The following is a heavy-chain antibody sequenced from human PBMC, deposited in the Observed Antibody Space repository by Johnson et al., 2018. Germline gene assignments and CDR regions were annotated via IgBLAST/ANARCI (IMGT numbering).Heavy chain of an antibody. CDR2: IKKVGSEK. J-gene: IGHJ3*02. CDR3: AWIYCTIGVCFGPLDAFDI. V-gene: IGHV3-7*01. D-gene: IGHD2-8*01. Sequence: EVQLVESGGGLVQPGGSLRLSCAASGFTFSSYWMSWVRQAPGKGLEGVATIKKVGSEKYYVDSVKGRFTISRDNAKNTLYLQMNSLRAEDTAVYYSAWIYCTIGVCFGPLDAFDIWGQGIMVTVSS. CDR1: GFTFSSYW.